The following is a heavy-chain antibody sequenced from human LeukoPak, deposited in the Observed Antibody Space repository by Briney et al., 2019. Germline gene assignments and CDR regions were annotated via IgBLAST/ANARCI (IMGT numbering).Heavy chain of an antibody. D-gene: IGHD3-16*01. CDR3: ARDVGPHYVDY. V-gene: IGHV3-48*03. J-gene: IGHJ4*02. CDR2: ISIRGTTR. Sequence: GGSLRLSCAASGLTFSTYGMSWVRQAPGKGLEWVAYISIRGTTRYYADSVKGRFAISRDSAKNSLFLQMNSLRAEDTAVYYCARDVGPHYVDYWGQGTLVTVSS. CDR1: GLTFSTYG.